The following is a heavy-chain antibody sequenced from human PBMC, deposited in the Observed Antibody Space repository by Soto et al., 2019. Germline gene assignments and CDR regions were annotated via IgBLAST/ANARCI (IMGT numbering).Heavy chain of an antibody. CDR3: AKDLSWGQCDY. CDR2: IKTDGTAT. CDR1: GFTFSSYW. D-gene: IGHD3-16*01. Sequence: EVQLVESGGGLVQPGGSLRLSCAASGFTFSSYWMHWVRQDPGKGLVWVSSIKTDGTATQYADSVKGRFTVSRENAKKTLDLQMNSLRAEDTAVYYCAKDLSWGQCDYWGKGTMVTVSS. V-gene: IGHV3-74*03. J-gene: IGHJ4*02.